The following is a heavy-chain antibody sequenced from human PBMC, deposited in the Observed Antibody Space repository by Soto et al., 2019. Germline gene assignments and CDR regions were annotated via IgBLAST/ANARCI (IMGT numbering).Heavy chain of an antibody. J-gene: IGHJ4*02. CDR1: GYTFTIYG. V-gene: IGHV1-18*01. Sequence: ASVKVSCKASGYTFTIYGISWVRQAPGQGLEWMGWISAYNGNTNYAQKLQGRVTMTTDTSTSTAYMELRSLRSDDTAVYYCARNWGDYVGYYFVYWGQGTLVTSPQ. CDR2: ISAYNGNT. CDR3: ARNWGDYVGYYFVY. D-gene: IGHD4-17*01.